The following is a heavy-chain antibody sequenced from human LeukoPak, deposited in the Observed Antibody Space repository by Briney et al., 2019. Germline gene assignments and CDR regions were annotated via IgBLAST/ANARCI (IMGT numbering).Heavy chain of an antibody. V-gene: IGHV3-74*01. D-gene: IGHD6-19*01. CDR2: IKSDGSST. Sequence: GGPLRLSCAASGFTFSSYWMHWVRQAPGKGLVWVSRIKSDGSSTTYADSVKGRFTISRDNAKNTLYLQMNSLRAKDTAVYYCARATLGYSSGWYDNWGQGTLVTVSS. CDR1: GFTFSSYW. J-gene: IGHJ5*02. CDR3: ARATLGYSSGWYDN.